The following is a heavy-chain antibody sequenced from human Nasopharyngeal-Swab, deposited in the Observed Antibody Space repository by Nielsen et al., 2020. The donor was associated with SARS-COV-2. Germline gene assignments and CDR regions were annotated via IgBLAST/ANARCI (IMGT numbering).Heavy chain of an antibody. CDR3: ARELGVGLFDY. D-gene: IGHD3-16*01. Sequence: ASVQVSCKTSGYTFPSYGIAWVRQAPGQGLEWLGWNSPYNDYAHYAQKFQGSVTMTSDTSTSTAYLELRSLTSDDTAVYYCARELGVGLFDYWGQGTLVTVSS. V-gene: IGHV1-18*01. J-gene: IGHJ4*02. CDR1: GYTFPSYG. CDR2: NSPYNDYA.